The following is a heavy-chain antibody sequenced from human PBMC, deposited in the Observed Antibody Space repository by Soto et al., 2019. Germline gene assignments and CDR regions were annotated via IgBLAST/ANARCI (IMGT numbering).Heavy chain of an antibody. D-gene: IGHD3-9*01. J-gene: IGHJ4*02. Sequence: QITLKESGPMLVKPTQTLTLTCTFSGFSLSTSGMGVAWIRQPPGKALEWLALIYWDDDKRYSPSLKSRLTITKDTSKNQVVLTMTNMDPVDTATYYCAHSRKSFYDILTGYNYWGQGTLVTVSS. CDR1: GFSLSTSGMG. CDR2: IYWDDDK. CDR3: AHSRKSFYDILTGYNY. V-gene: IGHV2-5*02.